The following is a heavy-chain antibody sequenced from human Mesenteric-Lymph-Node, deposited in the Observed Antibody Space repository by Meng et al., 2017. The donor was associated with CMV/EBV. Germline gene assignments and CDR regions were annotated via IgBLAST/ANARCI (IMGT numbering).Heavy chain of an antibody. J-gene: IGHJ6*02. Sequence: GESLKISCAASGFTFSGYGMHWVRQAPGKGLEWVAFIRYDGGRKDYADSVKGRFTISRDNSKNMVYVQMNSLRAEDTAVSYCAKDPGEIWGQGTTVTVSS. CDR1: GFTFSGYG. V-gene: IGHV3-30*02. CDR3: AKDPGEI. D-gene: IGHD3-16*01. CDR2: IRYDGGRK.